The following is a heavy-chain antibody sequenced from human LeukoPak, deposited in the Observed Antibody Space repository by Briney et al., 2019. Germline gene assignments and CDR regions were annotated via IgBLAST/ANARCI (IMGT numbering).Heavy chain of an antibody. CDR1: GFTFDDHA. CDR3: AKDVSHDYSNYGWFDP. CDR2: ISWNSGSI. J-gene: IGHJ5*02. Sequence: PGRSLRLSCAASGFTFDDHAMHWVRQAPGKGLEWVSGISWNSGSIGYADSVKGRFTISRDNAKNSLYLQMNSLRAEDMALYYCAKDVSHDYSNYGWFDPWGQGTLVTVSS. V-gene: IGHV3-9*03. D-gene: IGHD4-11*01.